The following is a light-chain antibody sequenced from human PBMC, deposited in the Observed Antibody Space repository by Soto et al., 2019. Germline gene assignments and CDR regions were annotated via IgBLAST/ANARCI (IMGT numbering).Light chain of an antibody. V-gene: IGLV2-11*01. CDR1: SSDVGGYDS. CDR3: SSYAGTYTSVV. CDR2: DVI. Sequence: QSVLTQPRSVSGSPGQSVTISCTGTSSDVGGYDSVSWYQQHPGKAPKLMIYDVIKRPSGVPDRFSGSKSGNTASLTISGLQAEDEADYYCSSYAGTYTSVVFGGGTKVTVL. J-gene: IGLJ2*01.